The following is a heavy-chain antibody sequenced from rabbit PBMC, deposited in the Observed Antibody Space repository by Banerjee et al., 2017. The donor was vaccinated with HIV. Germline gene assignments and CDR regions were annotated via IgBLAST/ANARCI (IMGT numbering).Heavy chain of an antibody. CDR3: ARDAKRDGYYFNL. CDR2: IYTSSGSA. D-gene: IGHD1-1*01. Sequence: QQQLEESGGGLVKPGGTLALTCKASGFSLSNNYYMCWVRQAPGKGLELIACIYTSSGSACYASWVNGRFTISRSTSLNTVDLKMTSLTAADTATYFCARDAKRDGYYFNLWGQGTLVTVS. J-gene: IGHJ4*01. V-gene: IGHV1S43*01. CDR1: GFSLSNNYY.